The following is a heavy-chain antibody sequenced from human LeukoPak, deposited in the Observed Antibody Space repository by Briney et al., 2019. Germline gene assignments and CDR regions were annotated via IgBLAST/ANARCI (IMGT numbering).Heavy chain of an antibody. CDR3: ARDSPYTLWAVFEP. J-gene: IGHJ5*02. CDR2: ISGSGGTK. D-gene: IGHD3-16*01. Sequence: GGSLRLSCATSGFNLTNFAMNWVRQAPGKGLEWVSFISGSGGTKHYADSVKGRFTISRDSSNNLVFLRMSNLRPDDTAVYFCARDSPYTLWAVFEPWGQGTLVIVSS. V-gene: IGHV3-23*01. CDR1: GFNLTNFA.